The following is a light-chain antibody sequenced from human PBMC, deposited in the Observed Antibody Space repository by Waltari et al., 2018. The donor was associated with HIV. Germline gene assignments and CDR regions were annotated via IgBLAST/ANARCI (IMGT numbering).Light chain of an antibody. V-gene: IGKV2-28*01. CDR1: QSLLHSNGYNC. J-gene: IGKJ1*01. CDR2: LGS. Sequence: DIVMTQSPLSLPVTPGEPASISCRSNQSLLHSNGYNCLDWYLQKPGQSPQLLIYLGSNRASGVPDRFSGSGSGTDFTLKISRVEAEDVGVYYCMQALQTPRTFGQGTKVEIK. CDR3: MQALQTPRT.